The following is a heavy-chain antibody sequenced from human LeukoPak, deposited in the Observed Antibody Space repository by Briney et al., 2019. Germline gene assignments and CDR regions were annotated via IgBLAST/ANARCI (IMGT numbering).Heavy chain of an antibody. CDR3: ARGDIAARLSR. CDR1: GGSISSGSYY. D-gene: IGHD6-6*01. V-gene: IGHV4-61*02. Sequence: PSETLSLTCTVSGGSISSGSYYWSWIRQPAGKGLEWIGRIYTSGSTNYNPSLKSRVTISVDTSKNQFSLKLTSVTAADTAVYYCARGDIAARLSRWGQGTLVTVSS. J-gene: IGHJ4*02. CDR2: IYTSGST.